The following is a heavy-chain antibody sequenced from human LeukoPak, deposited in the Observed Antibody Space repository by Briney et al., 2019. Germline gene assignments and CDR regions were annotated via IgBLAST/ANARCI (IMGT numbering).Heavy chain of an antibody. Sequence: GGSLRLSCAASGFTFSSYAMSWVRQAPGKGLEWVSAISGSGGSTYYADSVKGRFTISRDNSKNTLCLQMNSLRAEDTAVYYCAKDDYDFWSGYYGSGPFDYWGQGTLVTVSS. J-gene: IGHJ4*02. CDR1: GFTFSSYA. V-gene: IGHV3-23*01. CDR3: AKDDYDFWSGYYGSGPFDY. CDR2: ISGSGGST. D-gene: IGHD3-3*01.